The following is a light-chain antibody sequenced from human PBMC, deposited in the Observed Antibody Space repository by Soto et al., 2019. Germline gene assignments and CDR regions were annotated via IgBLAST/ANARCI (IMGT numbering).Light chain of an antibody. CDR1: SSDVGAYNY. J-gene: IGLJ1*01. CDR3: SSYAGTNRV. CDR2: EVS. Sequence: QSALTQAPAASGSPGQSVTISCTGTSSDVGAYNYVSWYQQHPGKAPKVMIYEVSKRPSGVPDRFSGSKSGNTASLTVSGLQAEDEAEYYCSSYAGTNRVFGTGTKVTVL. V-gene: IGLV2-8*01.